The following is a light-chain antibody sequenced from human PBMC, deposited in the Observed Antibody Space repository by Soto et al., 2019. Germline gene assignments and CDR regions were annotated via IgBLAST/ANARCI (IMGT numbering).Light chain of an antibody. Sequence: DIQMTQSPSSLSASVGDRVTITCRASQSISSFLHWYQQKPGKAPNLLIYTASNLQSGVPSRFSGSGSGTDFTLTINSLQPADFATYHCQQTFSAPYTFGQGTKLEIQ. CDR2: TAS. V-gene: IGKV1-39*01. J-gene: IGKJ2*01. CDR1: QSISSF. CDR3: QQTFSAPYT.